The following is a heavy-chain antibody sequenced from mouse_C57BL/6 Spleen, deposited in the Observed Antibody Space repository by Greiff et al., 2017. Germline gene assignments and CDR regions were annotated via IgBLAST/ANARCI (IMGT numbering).Heavy chain of an antibody. J-gene: IGHJ3*01. CDR3: ARAYYGNPWFAY. CDR2: IDPSDSYT. Sequence: VQLQQPGAELVMPGASVKLSCKASGYTFTSYWMHWVKQRPGQGLEWIGEIDPSDSYTNYNQKFKGKSTLTVDKSSSTAYMQLSSLTSEDSAVYYCARAYYGNPWFAYWGQGTLVTVSA. D-gene: IGHD2-1*01. V-gene: IGHV1-69*01. CDR1: GYTFTSYW.